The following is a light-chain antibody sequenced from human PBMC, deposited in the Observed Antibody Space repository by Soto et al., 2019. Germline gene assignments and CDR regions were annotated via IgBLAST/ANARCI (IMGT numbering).Light chain of an antibody. CDR3: CSYAAGRPWV. Sequence: QSALTQPASVSGSPGQSITISCTGTSSGFGNYNLVSWYQRLPGEAPKLINYEGSERPSGVSNRFSGSKSGNTASLTISGLQAEDEADYYCCSYAAGRPWVFGGGTKLTVL. J-gene: IGLJ3*02. V-gene: IGLV2-23*01. CDR1: SSGFGNYNL. CDR2: EGS.